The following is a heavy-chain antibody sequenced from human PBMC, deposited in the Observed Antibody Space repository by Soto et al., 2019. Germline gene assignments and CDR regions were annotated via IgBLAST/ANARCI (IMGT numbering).Heavy chain of an antibody. CDR1: SDSMNSGGYY. D-gene: IGHD6-6*01. CDR3: ARRGGSSSGYYYYAMDV. V-gene: IGHV4-31*03. J-gene: IGHJ6*02. CDR2: IYSNGDT. Sequence: TLSLTCSVSSDSMNSGGYYWSWIRQHPGKGLEWIGYIYSNGDTYYNPSLKSRVTISVDTSRNQFSLNLTSVTAADTAVYYCARRGGSSSGYYYYAMDVWGQGATVTVSS.